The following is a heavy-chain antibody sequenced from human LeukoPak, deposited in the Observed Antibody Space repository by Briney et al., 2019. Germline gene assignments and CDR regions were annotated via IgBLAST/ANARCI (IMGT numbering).Heavy chain of an antibody. CDR2: IYYSGST. CDR1: GGSIRSSSYY. J-gene: IGHJ4*02. Sequence: SETLSLICTVSGGSIRSSSYYWGWIRQPPGKGLEWIASIYYSGSTYYNPSLKSRVTISVDTSKNQFSLRLSSVTAADTAVYYCASNWGGDEYYFDYWGQGSLVTVSS. D-gene: IGHD7-27*01. V-gene: IGHV4-39*01. CDR3: ASNWGGDEYYFDY.